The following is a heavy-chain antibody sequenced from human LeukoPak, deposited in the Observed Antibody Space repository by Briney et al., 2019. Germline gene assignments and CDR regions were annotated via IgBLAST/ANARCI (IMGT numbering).Heavy chain of an antibody. D-gene: IGHD3-10*01. CDR3: ARDSDYYYYGMDV. CDR1: GGSISRGDDC. J-gene: IGHJ6*02. CDR2: IYYSGST. Sequence: SQTRSLTCTVSGGSISRGDDCWSWIRQPPGKGLDWIGYIYYSGSTYYNPSLNSRVTISVDTSKNQFSLKLSSVTAADTAVYYCARDSDYYYYGMDVWGQGTTVTVSS. V-gene: IGHV4-30-4*08.